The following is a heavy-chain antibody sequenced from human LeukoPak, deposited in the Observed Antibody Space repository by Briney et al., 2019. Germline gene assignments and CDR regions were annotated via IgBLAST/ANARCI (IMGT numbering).Heavy chain of an antibody. D-gene: IGHD5-12*01. CDR3: ARDNIVATITYYFDY. V-gene: IGHV3-30-3*01. CDR1: GFTFSSYA. Sequence: GGSLRLSCAASGFTFSSYAMHWVRQAPGKGLEWVAVISYDGSNKYYADSVKGRFTISRDNSKNTLYLQMNSLRAEDTAVYCCARDNIVATITYYFDYWGQGTLVTVSS. CDR2: ISYDGSNK. J-gene: IGHJ4*02.